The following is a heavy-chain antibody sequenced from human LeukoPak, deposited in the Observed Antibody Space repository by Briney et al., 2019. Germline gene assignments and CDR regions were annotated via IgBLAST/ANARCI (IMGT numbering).Heavy chain of an antibody. CDR2: IYYSGST. Sequence: SETLSLTCTVSGGSISSYYWSWIRQPPGKGLEWIGYIYYSGSTNYNPSLKSRVTISVDTSKNQFSLKLSSVTAADTAMYYCARRVEDYYGGSGYYYWFDPWGQGTLVTVSS. D-gene: IGHD3-22*01. CDR3: ARRVEDYYGGSGYYYWFDP. J-gene: IGHJ5*02. CDR1: GGSISSYY. V-gene: IGHV4-59*01.